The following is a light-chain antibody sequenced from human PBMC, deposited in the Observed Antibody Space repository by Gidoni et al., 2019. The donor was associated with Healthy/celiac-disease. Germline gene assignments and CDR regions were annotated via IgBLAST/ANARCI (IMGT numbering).Light chain of an antibody. CDR1: KIGSKS. CDR3: QVWDSSSDHPGVV. Sequence: SNVLTQPPSVSVAPGKTARITCGGNKIGSKSVHWFQQKPGQAPVLVVYDDSDRPSGIPERFSGANSGNTATLTISRVEGGDEADYYCQVWDSSSDHPGVVFGGGTKVTVL. J-gene: IGLJ2*01. CDR2: DDS. V-gene: IGLV3-21*03.